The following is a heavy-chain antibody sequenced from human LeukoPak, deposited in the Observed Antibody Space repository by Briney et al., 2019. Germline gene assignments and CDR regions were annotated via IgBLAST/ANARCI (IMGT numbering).Heavy chain of an antibody. CDR2: IYYSGST. V-gene: IGHV4-59*01. CDR3: ARRVRSGYDWVVRMDD. J-gene: IGHJ6*02. Sequence: PSETLSLTCTLSGGSISSYYWSWIRQPPGKGLEWIGYIYYSGSTNYNPSLKSRVTISVDTSKNQFSLKLSSVTAADTAVYYCARRVRSGYDWVVRMDDWGQGTTVTVSS. D-gene: IGHD5-12*01. CDR1: GGSISSYY.